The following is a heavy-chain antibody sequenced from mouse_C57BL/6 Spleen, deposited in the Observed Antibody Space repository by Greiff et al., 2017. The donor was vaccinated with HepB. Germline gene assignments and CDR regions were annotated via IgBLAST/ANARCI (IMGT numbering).Heavy chain of an antibody. D-gene: IGHD1-1*01. Sequence: EVQLQQSGTVLARPGASVKMSCKTSGYTFTSYWMHWVKQRPGQGLEWIGAIYPGNSDTSYNQKFKGKAKLTAVTSASTAYMELSSLTNEDSAVYYCTTITTVVATRDGYWYFDVWGTGTTVTVSS. V-gene: IGHV1-5*01. CDR2: IYPGNSDT. J-gene: IGHJ1*03. CDR1: GYTFTSYW. CDR3: TTITTVVATRDGYWYFDV.